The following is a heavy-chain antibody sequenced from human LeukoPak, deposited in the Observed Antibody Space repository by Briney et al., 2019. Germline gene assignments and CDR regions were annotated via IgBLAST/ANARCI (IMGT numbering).Heavy chain of an antibody. Sequence: PSETLSLTCAAYGGSFSVYYWSWIRQPPGKGLEWIGEINHSGSTYYNPSLKSRVTISVDTSKNQFSLKLISVTAADTAVYYCARNFQYFDLPDYSGQGTLVTVSS. J-gene: IGHJ4*02. D-gene: IGHD2/OR15-2a*01. CDR2: INHSGST. CDR1: GGSFSVYY. V-gene: IGHV4-34*01. CDR3: ARNFQYFDLPDY.